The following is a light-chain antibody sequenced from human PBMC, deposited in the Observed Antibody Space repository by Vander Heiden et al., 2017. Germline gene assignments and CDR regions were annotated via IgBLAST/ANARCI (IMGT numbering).Light chain of an antibody. CDR1: NIGTKS. Sequence: YVLTPAPSVSAAPGQTAGITCGGNNIGTKSVNWYQQKPGQAPVLVVYDDSDRPSGIPERFSGSNSGNTATLTISRVEAGDEADYYCQVWDSSSDHWVFGGGTKLSVL. CDR3: QVWDSSSDHWV. V-gene: IGLV3-21*02. CDR2: DDS. J-gene: IGLJ3*02.